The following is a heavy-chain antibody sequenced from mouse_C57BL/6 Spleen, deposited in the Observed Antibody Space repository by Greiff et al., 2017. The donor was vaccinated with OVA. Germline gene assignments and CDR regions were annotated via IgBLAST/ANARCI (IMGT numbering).Heavy chain of an antibody. CDR2: INPNNGGT. CDR3: ALNGGSFYYYAMDY. D-gene: IGHD1-3*01. Sequence: EVKLMESGPELVKPGASVKIPCKASGYTFTDYNMDWVKQSHGKSLEWIGDINPNNGGTIYNQKFKGKATLTVDKSSSTAYMELRSLTSEDTAVYYCALNGGSFYYYAMDYWGQGTSVTVSS. J-gene: IGHJ4*01. CDR1: GYTFTDYN. V-gene: IGHV1-18*01.